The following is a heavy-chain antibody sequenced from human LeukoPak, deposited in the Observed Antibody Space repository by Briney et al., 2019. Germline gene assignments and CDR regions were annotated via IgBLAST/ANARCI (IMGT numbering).Heavy chain of an antibody. J-gene: IGHJ4*02. CDR3: ARALTYSSSRYSPYFDY. CDR2: IFYSGST. D-gene: IGHD6-13*01. V-gene: IGHV4-39*07. CDR1: GGSISSSSYY. Sequence: SETLSLTCTVSGGSISSSSYYWGWFRRPPGKGLEWIGGIFYSGSTYYNPSLKSRVTISVDTSKNQFSLKLSSVTAADTAVYYCARALTYSSSRYSPYFDYWGQGTLVTVSS.